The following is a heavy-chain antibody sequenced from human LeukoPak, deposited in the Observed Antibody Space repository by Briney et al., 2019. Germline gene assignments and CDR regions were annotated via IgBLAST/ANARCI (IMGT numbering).Heavy chain of an antibody. CDR2: ITSSSNTI. J-gene: IGHJ5*02. CDR1: GFTFRSYS. Sequence: GGSLRLSCAPSGFTFRSYSMNWVRQAPGKGLEWVSYITSSSNTIYYADSVKGRFTISRDNAKNSLYLQMNSLRAEDTAVYYCARDSKRFDPWGQGTLVTVSS. CDR3: ARDSKRFDP. V-gene: IGHV3-48*04.